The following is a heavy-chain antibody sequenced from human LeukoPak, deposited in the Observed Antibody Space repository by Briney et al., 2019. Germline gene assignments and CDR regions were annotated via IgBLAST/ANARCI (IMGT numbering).Heavy chain of an antibody. D-gene: IGHD2-15*01. CDR2: ISGSGGST. CDR3: AKLPILGYCSGGSCYDRRVFDY. V-gene: IGHV3-23*01. Sequence: PGGSLRLSCAASGFTFSSYAMSWVRQAPGKGLEWVSAISGSGGSTYYADSVKGRFTISRDNSKNTLYLQMNSLRAEDTAVYYCAKLPILGYCSGGSCYDRRVFDYWGQGTLVTVSS. J-gene: IGHJ4*02. CDR1: GFTFSSYA.